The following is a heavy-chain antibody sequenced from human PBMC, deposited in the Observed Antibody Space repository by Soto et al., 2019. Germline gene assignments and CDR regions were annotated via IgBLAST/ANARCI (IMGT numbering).Heavy chain of an antibody. Sequence: SVKVSCKASGGTFSSYAISWVRQAPGQGLEWMGGIIPIFGTANYAQKFQGRVTITADESTSTAYMELSSLRSEDTAVYYCARAHYDILTGYPYYYYGMDVWGQGTTVTVSS. CDR3: ARAHYDILTGYPYYYYGMDV. CDR2: IIPIFGTA. CDR1: GGTFSSYA. J-gene: IGHJ6*02. V-gene: IGHV1-69*13. D-gene: IGHD3-9*01.